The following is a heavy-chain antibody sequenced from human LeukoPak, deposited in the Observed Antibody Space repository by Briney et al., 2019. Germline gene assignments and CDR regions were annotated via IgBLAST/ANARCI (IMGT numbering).Heavy chain of an antibody. Sequence: TGGSLRLSCAASGFTFSSYSMSWIRQAPGKGLEWVSAISGSGGSTYYADSVKGRFTISRDNSKNTLYLQMNSLRAEDTAVYYCVKGEGSSSFEYFQHWGQGTLVTVSS. D-gene: IGHD6-13*01. CDR2: ISGSGGST. J-gene: IGHJ1*01. V-gene: IGHV3-23*01. CDR1: GFTFSSYS. CDR3: VKGEGSSSFEYFQH.